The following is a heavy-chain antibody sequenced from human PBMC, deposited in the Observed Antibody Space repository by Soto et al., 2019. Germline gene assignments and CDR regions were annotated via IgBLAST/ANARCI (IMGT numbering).Heavy chain of an antibody. Sequence: QVQLQQWGAGLLKPSETLSLTCAVYGGFVSSGSYYWSWIRQPPGKGLEWIGEMSHSGGTHFNPSLKSRVTISVDSSKNQFSLNIYSVTAADTALYYCARVERGTVTTVVDAFVIWGPGTMVTVSS. V-gene: IGHV4-34*01. D-gene: IGHD1-1*01. J-gene: IGHJ3*02. CDR2: MSHSGGT. CDR1: GGFVSSGSYY. CDR3: ARVERGTVTTVVDAFVI.